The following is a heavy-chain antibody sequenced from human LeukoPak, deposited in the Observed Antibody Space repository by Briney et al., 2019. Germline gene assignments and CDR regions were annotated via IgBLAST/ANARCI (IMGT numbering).Heavy chain of an antibody. Sequence: SETLSLTCTVSDVSISGFYWNWIRQPPRRGLEWVGYSHTGGSISSNPSLNSRVAFSMDTSKNQVSLRLNSVTATDTAVYYCARRRGGFGEGEFDYWGQGIPVTVST. CDR1: DVSISGFY. V-gene: IGHV4-4*08. J-gene: IGHJ4*02. CDR2: SHTGGSI. CDR3: ARRRGGFGEGEFDY. D-gene: IGHD3-10*01.